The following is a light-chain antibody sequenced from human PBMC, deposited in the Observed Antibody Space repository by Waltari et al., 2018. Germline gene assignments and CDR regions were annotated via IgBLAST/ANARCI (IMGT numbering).Light chain of an antibody. CDR2: SNS. CDR3: AAWDDALSGSLV. CDR1: DSINAVNY. V-gene: IGLV1-47*01. Sequence: QGVLTQPPSASATPRQRATLSRSGTDSINAVNYVFWFQQVPGRAPKLLIFSNSQRPSGVPDRFSGSKSGTSASLAITGLRSEDDAYYYCAAWDDALSGSLVFGGGTKLTVL. J-gene: IGLJ2*01.